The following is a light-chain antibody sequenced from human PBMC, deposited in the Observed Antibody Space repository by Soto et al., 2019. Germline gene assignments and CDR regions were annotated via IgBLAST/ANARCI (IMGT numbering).Light chain of an antibody. CDR2: DAS. CDR1: QSVCTY. J-gene: IGKJ3*01. CDR3: QQHSNWPHT. V-gene: IGKV3-11*01. Sequence: EIVLTQSPATLSLSPGERATLSCRASQSVCTYLAWYQQKPGQAPRLLIYDASARATGIPARFSGSGSGTEFTLTISSLESEDFAVYYCQQHSNWPHTFGRGTKVDIK.